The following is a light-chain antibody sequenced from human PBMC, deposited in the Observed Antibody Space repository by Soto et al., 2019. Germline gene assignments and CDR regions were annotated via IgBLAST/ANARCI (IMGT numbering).Light chain of an antibody. CDR1: QTVGDS. V-gene: IGKV3-11*01. CDR2: DAS. CDR3: QQRGTWPPWT. J-gene: IGKJ1*01. Sequence: EIVLTQSPATLSLSQGESATLSCRASQTVGDSLVWYQHKPGQAPRLLIYDASNRATGIPARFSGSGSGTDFTLTISSLEPEDFAVYYCQQRGTWPPWTFGQGTKVDIK.